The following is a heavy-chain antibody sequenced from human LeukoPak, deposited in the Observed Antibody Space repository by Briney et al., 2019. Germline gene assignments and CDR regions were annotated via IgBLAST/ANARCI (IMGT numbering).Heavy chain of an antibody. V-gene: IGHV3-66*01. CDR1: GFSVSSSH. CDR3: VRDRSDSSAWSIGDS. J-gene: IGHJ4*02. Sequence: GGSLRLSCTASGFSVSSSHMSWVRQSPGTGLEWVSVIFSGGNTNYAASVGGRFTISRDTSKNTVFLQINNLRVEDTAVYYCVRDRSDSSAWSIGDSWGQGTLVTVSS. D-gene: IGHD6-19*01. CDR2: IFSGGNT.